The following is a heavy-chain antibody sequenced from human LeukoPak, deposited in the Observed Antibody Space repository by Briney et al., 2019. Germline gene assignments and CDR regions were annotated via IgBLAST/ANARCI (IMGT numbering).Heavy chain of an antibody. CDR2: IYYSGST. D-gene: IGHD3-22*01. CDR3: ARLSPWGSGYYLRAIYYFDY. J-gene: IGHJ4*02. V-gene: IGHV4-39*01. Sequence: PSETLSLTCTVSGGSISSSSYYWGWIRQPPGKGLEWIGSIYYSGSTYYNPSLKSRVTISVDASKNQFSLKLSSVTAADTAVYYCARLSPWGSGYYLRAIYYFDYWGQGTLVTVSS. CDR1: GGSISSSSYY.